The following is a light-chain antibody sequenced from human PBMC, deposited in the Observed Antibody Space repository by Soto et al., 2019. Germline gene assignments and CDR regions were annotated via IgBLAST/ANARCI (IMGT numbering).Light chain of an antibody. CDR2: DVS. V-gene: IGLV2-14*01. J-gene: IGLJ1*01. CDR1: SSDIGRYNF. Sequence: HSVLTQAASVSGFAGQSSSISCTRTSSDIGRYNFVSWYQQRPGQAPKLLIFDVSHRPSGISDRFSGSKSGYTASLTISGLQAEDEADYYCNSYTSTSPPYVFGNGTKVTVL. CDR3: NSYTSTSPPYV.